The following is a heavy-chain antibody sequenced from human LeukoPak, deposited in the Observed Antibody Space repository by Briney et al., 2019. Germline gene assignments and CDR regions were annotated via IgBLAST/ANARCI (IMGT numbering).Heavy chain of an antibody. J-gene: IGHJ4*02. CDR1: GYTFTDYY. CDR2: INPNSGGT. Sequence: ASVKVSCKASGYTFTDYYMHWVRQAPGQGLEWLGWINPNSGGTSYPQKFQGRVTMTRDTSISTAYMEVSRLRSDDTAFYYSATMGATNFDHWGQGTLVTVSS. V-gene: IGHV1-2*02. D-gene: IGHD1-26*01. CDR3: ATMGATNFDH.